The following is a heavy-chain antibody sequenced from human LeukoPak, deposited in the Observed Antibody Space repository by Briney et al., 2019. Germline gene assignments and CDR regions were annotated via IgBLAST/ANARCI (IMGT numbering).Heavy chain of an antibody. D-gene: IGHD2-15*01. J-gene: IGHJ4*02. Sequence: PSETLSLTCTVSGGSIRTTSSYWGWIRQPPGKGLEWIGSIFYSGYTYSNSSLESRVTMSVDTSKNQFSLKLNSVTAADTAVYFCARRVVLVAAGNDVLDSWGQGTLVTVSS. CDR3: ARRVVLVAAGNDVLDS. V-gene: IGHV4-39*01. CDR2: IFYSGYT. CDR1: GGSIRTTSSY.